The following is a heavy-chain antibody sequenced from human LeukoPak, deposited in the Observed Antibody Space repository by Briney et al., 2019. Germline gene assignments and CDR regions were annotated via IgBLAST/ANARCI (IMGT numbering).Heavy chain of an antibody. V-gene: IGHV4-59*01. D-gene: IGHD3-22*01. CDR3: ARDNYDSNTYNYGMDV. J-gene: IGHJ6*02. Sequence: SETLSLTCTVSGGSISSYYWSWIRQPPGKGLAWIGYISYSGTTTYNPSLKSRVTISADTSKNQFSLKLSSVTAADTAVYFCARDNYDSNTYNYGMDVWGQGTTVTVSS. CDR2: ISYSGTT. CDR1: GGSISSYY.